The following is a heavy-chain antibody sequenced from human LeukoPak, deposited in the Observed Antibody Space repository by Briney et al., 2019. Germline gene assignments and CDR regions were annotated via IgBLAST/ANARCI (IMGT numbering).Heavy chain of an antibody. D-gene: IGHD1-1*01. CDR2: INPDGSNT. CDR1: GFTFCKYW. V-gene: IGHV3-74*01. J-gene: IGHJ4*02. Sequence: GGSLRLSCAASGFTFCKYWMHWVRQDPGEGVVWVSFINPDGSNTNYAHSVKGRFTISRDNAKSALYLQMNSVRARHTPLCYSAQDLHSGSAYYCGQRTLVTVSS. CDR3: AQDLHSGSAYY.